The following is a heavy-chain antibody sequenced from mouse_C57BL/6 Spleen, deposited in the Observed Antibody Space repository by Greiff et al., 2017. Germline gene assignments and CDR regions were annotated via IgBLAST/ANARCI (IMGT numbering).Heavy chain of an antibody. Sequence: EVKLVESGGDLVKPGGSLKLSCAASGFTFSSYGMSWVRQTPDKRLEWVATISSGGSYTYYPDSVKGRFTISRDNAKNTLYLQMSSLKSEDTAMYDCARRGDYDYFDYWGQGTTLTVSS. J-gene: IGHJ2*01. CDR2: ISSGGSYT. V-gene: IGHV5-6*02. CDR1: GFTFSSYG. CDR3: ARRGDYDYFDY. D-gene: IGHD2-4*01.